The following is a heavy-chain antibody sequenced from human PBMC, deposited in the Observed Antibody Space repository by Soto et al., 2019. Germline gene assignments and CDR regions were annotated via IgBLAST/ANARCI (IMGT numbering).Heavy chain of an antibody. CDR2: IKQDGSEK. CDR3: AIRSKYSSSSSLWSY. CDR1: GFTFSSYW. Sequence: SLRLSCAASGFTFSSYWMSWVRQAPGKGLEWVANIKQDGSEKYYVDSVKGRFTISRDNAKNSLYLQMNSLRAEDTAVYYCAIRSKYSSSSSLWSYWGQGTLVTVSS. J-gene: IGHJ4*02. D-gene: IGHD6-6*01. V-gene: IGHV3-7*03.